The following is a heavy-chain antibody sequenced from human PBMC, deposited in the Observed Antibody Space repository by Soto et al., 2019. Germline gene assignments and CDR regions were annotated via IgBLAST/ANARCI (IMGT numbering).Heavy chain of an antibody. CDR2: IDPSDSYT. CDR3: AKLDIVVLPPWCYYYYYLIDF. J-gene: IGHJ6*02. Sequence: GESLKISCKGSGYSFTSYWISWVRQMPGKGLEWMGRIDPSDSYTNYSPSFQGHVTISADKSISTAYLQWSSLKASDTAMYYCAKLDIVVLPPWCYYYYYLIDFWGQGTTVTVSS. CDR1: GYSFTSYW. D-gene: IGHD2-2*03. V-gene: IGHV5-10-1*01.